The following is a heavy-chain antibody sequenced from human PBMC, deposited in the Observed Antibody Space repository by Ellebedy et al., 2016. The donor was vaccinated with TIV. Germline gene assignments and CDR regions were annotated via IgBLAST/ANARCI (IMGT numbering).Heavy chain of an antibody. V-gene: IGHV3-66*01. J-gene: IGHJ4*02. D-gene: IGHD2/OR15-2a*01. Sequence: GESLKISCAVSGVSVSLDYLSWVRQAPGTGPEWVSIIYNDGRTFYADSMKDRFIISRDHSKNIVFLQMNSLRVEDTAVYFCARDSRANIGSLWGQGTLVTVSS. CDR2: IYNDGRT. CDR3: ARDSRANIGSL. CDR1: GVSVSLDY.